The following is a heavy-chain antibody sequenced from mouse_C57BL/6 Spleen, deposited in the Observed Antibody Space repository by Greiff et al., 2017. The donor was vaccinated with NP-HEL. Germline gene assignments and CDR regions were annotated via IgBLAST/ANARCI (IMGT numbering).Heavy chain of an antibody. Sequence: VQLQQSGPELVKPGASVKISCKASGYAFSSSWMNWVKQRPGKGLEWIGRIYPGDGDTNYNGKFKGKATLTADKSSSTAYMQLSSLTSEDSAVYFCASGGNYPYYYAMDYWGQGTSVTVSS. J-gene: IGHJ4*01. V-gene: IGHV1-82*01. CDR1: GYAFSSSW. D-gene: IGHD2-1*01. CDR3: ASGGNYPYYYAMDY. CDR2: IYPGDGDT.